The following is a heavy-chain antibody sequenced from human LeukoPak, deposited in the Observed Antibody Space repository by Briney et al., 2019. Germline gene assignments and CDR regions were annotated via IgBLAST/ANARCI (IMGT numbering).Heavy chain of an antibody. CDR1: GVSFSGYY. D-gene: IGHD6-13*01. V-gene: IGHV4-34*01. CDR3: ARGAAAADY. Sequence: SETLSLTCAVYGVSFSGYYWSWIRQPPGKGLEWIGEINHSGSTNYNPSLKSRVTISVDTSKNQFSLKPSSVTAADTAVYYCARGAAAADYWGQGTLVTVSS. J-gene: IGHJ4*02. CDR2: INHSGST.